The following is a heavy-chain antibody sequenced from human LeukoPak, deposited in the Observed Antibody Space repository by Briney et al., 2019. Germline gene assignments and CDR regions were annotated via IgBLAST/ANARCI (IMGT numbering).Heavy chain of an antibody. J-gene: IGHJ5*01. CDR2: IYPGDSDT. D-gene: IGHD3-10*01. Sequence: GESLKISCKGSGYSFTSYWIGWVRQMPGKGLEWMGIIYPGDSDTRYSPSYQGQVTISADKSISTVYLQWNSLKASDTAMYYCAFSLGDGSASSFNWFDSWGQGTLVTVSS. CDR3: AFSLGDGSASSFNWFDS. V-gene: IGHV5-51*01. CDR1: GYSFTSYW.